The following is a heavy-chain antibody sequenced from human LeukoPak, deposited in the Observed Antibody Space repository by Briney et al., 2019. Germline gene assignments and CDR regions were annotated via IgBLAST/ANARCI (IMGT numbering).Heavy chain of an antibody. CDR1: GFTFDDYG. V-gene: IGHV3-20*04. J-gene: IGHJ4*02. Sequence: GGSLRLSCAASGFTFDDYGMSWVRQAPGKGLEWVSGINWNGGSTGYAYSVKGRFIISRDNAKNSLYLQMNSLRAEDTALYYCARVQVYCSSTSCYFDYWGQGTLVTVSS. CDR3: ARVQVYCSSTSCYFDY. D-gene: IGHD2-2*01. CDR2: INWNGGST.